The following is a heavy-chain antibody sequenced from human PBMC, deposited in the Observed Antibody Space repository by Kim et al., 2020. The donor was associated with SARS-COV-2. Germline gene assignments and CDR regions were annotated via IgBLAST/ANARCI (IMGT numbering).Heavy chain of an antibody. D-gene: IGHD3-9*01. V-gene: IGHV3-11*04. CDR3: SKAGSFGYDN. Sequence: GGSLRLSCSASGFTFGHSTMSWIRQAPGKGLEWVSSISSNGCALYYADSVRGRFTISRDNVNNTLFLQMHSLRTEETAVYYCSKAGSFGYDNWGQGTVVTVSS. CDR2: ISSNGCAL. J-gene: IGHJ1*01. CDR1: GFTFGHST.